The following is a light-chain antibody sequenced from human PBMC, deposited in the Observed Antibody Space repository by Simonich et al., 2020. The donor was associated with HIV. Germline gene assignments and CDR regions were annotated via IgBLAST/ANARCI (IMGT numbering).Light chain of an antibody. CDR3: QQYNNWPPLT. CDR1: QSVSSY. CDR2: DAS. V-gene: IGKV3-15*01. J-gene: IGKJ4*01. Sequence: EIVLTQSPATLSLSPGERATLSCRASQSVSSYLAWYQQKPGQAPRLLIYDASNRATGISARFSGSGSGTEFTLTISSLQSEDFAVYYCQQYNNWPPLTFGGGTKVEIK.